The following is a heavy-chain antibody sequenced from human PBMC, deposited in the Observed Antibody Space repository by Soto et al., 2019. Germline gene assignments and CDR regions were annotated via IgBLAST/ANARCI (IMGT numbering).Heavy chain of an antibody. Sequence: QVQLVQSGAEVKKPGASVKVSCKVSGYTLTELSMHWVRQAPGKGLEWMGGFDPEDGETIYAQKFQGRVTMTEDTSTDTAYMELSSLRSEDTAVYYCATDGASRGGGVFVEQPYYFDYWGQGTLVTVSS. D-gene: IGHD3-10*01. CDR3: ATDGASRGGGVFVEQPYYFDY. CDR2: FDPEDGET. J-gene: IGHJ4*02. CDR1: GYTLTELS. V-gene: IGHV1-24*01.